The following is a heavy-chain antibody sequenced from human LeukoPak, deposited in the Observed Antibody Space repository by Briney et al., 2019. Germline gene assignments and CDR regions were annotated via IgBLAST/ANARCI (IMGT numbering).Heavy chain of an antibody. V-gene: IGHV4-39*01. D-gene: IGHD3-22*01. CDR3: ARSLRSGYYFRGDY. CDR2: IYFSGSA. CDR1: GGSINSGGYY. Sequence: PSETLSLTCTVSGGSINSGGYYWGCIRQPRGKGREWSGSIYFSGSAYSNPSLKSRVPISVDTSKTQFSLNLSSVTAADTAVYFCARSLRSGYYFRGDYWGQGTLVTVSS. J-gene: IGHJ4*02.